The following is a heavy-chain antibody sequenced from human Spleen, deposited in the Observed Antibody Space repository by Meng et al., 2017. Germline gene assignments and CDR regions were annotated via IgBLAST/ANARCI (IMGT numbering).Heavy chain of an antibody. V-gene: IGHV1-46*01. D-gene: IGHD4-17*01. CDR3: ARDPTVMYAFDI. J-gene: IGHJ3*02. CDR2: INPRGGST. Sequence: ASVKVSCKASGYTFTSYYMHWVRQAPGQGLEWMGIINPRGGSTNYAQKLQGRVTMTTDTSTSTAYMELRSLRSEDTAVYYCARDPTVMYAFDIWGQGTMVTVSS. CDR1: GYTFTSYY.